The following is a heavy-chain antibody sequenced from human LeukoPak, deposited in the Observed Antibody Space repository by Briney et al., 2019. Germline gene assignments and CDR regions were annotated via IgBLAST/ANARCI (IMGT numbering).Heavy chain of an antibody. Sequence: PGGSLRLSCAASGFTFSSYEMNWVRQAPGKGLEWVAVISYDGSNKYYADSVKGRFTISRDNSKNTLYLQMNSLRAEDTAVYYCAKSGGGYSSGWFYWGQGTLVTVSS. CDR1: GFTFSSYE. CDR3: AKSGGGYSSGWFY. J-gene: IGHJ4*02. D-gene: IGHD6-19*01. CDR2: ISYDGSNK. V-gene: IGHV3-30*18.